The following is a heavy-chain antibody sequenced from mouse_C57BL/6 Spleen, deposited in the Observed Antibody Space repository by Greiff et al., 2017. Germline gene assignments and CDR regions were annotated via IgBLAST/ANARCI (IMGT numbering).Heavy chain of an antibody. J-gene: IGHJ4*01. V-gene: IGHV1-72*01. CDR2: IDPNSGGT. D-gene: IGHD4-1*01. Sequence: VQLQQPGAELVKPGASVKLSCKASGYTFTSYWMHWVQQRPGRGLEWIGRIDPNSGGTKYNEKFKSKATLTVDKPSSTADMQLSSLTSEDSAVYYCARANWDGGYYAMDYWGQGTSVTVSS. CDR1: GYTFTSYW. CDR3: ARANWDGGYYAMDY.